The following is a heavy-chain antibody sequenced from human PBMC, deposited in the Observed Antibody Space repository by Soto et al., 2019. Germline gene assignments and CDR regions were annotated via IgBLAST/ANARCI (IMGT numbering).Heavy chain of an antibody. CDR1: GGSISSGCYY. D-gene: IGHD3-10*01. V-gene: IGHV4-31*03. CDR2: IYYSGST. CDR3: ARDAINSGSYNY. Sequence: PSETLSLTCTVSGGSISSGCYYWSWIRQHPGKGLEWIGYIYYSGSTYYSPSLKSRVTISVDTSKNQFSLKLSSVTAADTAVYYCARDAINSGSYNYWGQRTLVTVCS. J-gene: IGHJ4*02.